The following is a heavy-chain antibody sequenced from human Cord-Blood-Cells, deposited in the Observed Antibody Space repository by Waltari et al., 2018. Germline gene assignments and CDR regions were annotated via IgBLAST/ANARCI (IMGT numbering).Heavy chain of an antibody. CDR1: GFTFSCYA. CDR2: ISGSGGRT. CDR3: ALQGRYCSGGRCYSDY. J-gene: IGHJ4*02. V-gene: IGHV3-23*01. Sequence: SCAASGFTFSCYAMSWVPQAPGKGLEGVSAISGSGGRTYYADSVKGRFTISRDNSKNTLYLQMNSQRAEDMAVYYCALQGRYCSGGRCYSDYWGQGTLVTVSS. D-gene: IGHD2-15*01.